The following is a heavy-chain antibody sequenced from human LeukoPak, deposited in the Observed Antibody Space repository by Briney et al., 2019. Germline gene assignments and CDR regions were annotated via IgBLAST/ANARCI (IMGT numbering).Heavy chain of an antibody. CDR3: ARVGPYCSSASCYDYYYYGMDV. CDR2: ISSSGSTI. D-gene: IGHD2-2*01. CDR1: GFTFSDYY. J-gene: IGHJ6*02. V-gene: IGHV3-11*01. Sequence: PGGSLRLSCAASGFTFSDYYMSCIRQAPGKGLEWVSYISSSGSTIYYADSVKGRFTISRDNAKNSLYLQMNSLRAEDTAVYYCARVGPYCSSASCYDYYYYGMDVWGQGTTVTVSS.